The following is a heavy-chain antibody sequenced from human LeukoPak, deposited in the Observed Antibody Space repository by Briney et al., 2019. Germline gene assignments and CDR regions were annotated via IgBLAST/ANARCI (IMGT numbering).Heavy chain of an antibody. CDR3: AKSAGIAAAGAFDY. Sequence: GGSLRLSCAVSGFTFRTYWMNWVRQAPGKGLEWVANINQAGSDKYYVDSVKGRFTISRDNSKNTLYLQMNSLRAEDTAVYYCAKSAGIAAAGAFDYWGQGTLVTVSS. V-gene: IGHV3-7*01. D-gene: IGHD6-13*01. CDR2: INQAGSDK. J-gene: IGHJ4*02. CDR1: GFTFRTYW.